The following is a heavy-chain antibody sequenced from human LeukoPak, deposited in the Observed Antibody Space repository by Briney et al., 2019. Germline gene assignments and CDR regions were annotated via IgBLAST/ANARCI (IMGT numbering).Heavy chain of an antibody. D-gene: IGHD4-17*01. Sequence: GGSLRLSCAASGFTFSSYAMNWVRQAPGKGLEWVSAISGSGGSTYYADSVKGRFTISRDNSKNTLYLQMNSLRAEDTAVYYCAKDLGLYGDYGYFDYWGQGTLVTVSS. J-gene: IGHJ4*02. CDR3: AKDLGLYGDYGYFDY. V-gene: IGHV3-23*01. CDR2: ISGSGGST. CDR1: GFTFSSYA.